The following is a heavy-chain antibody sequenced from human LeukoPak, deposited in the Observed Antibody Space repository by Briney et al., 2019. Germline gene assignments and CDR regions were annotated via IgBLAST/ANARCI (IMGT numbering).Heavy chain of an antibody. CDR1: GDSVSSSSAG. D-gene: IGHD6-19*01. V-gene: IGHV6-1*01. CDR2: TYYRSKWYN. CDR3: ARDINRDTSGWYSDY. Sequence: SQTLSLTCAISGDSVSSSSAGWNWIRQSPSRGLEWLGRTYYRSKWYNDYAVSVSSRITINPDISKNQFSLQLNSVTPEDTAVYYCARDINRDTSGWYSDYWGQGTLVTVSS. J-gene: IGHJ4*02.